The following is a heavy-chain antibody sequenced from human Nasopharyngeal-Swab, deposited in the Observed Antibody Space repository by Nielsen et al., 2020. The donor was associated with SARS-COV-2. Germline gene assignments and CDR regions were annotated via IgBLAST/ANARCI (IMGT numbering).Heavy chain of an antibody. J-gene: IGHJ5*02. CDR3: AAQPLVVAATGGFDP. CDR2: MNPNSGNT. V-gene: IGHV1-8*01. CDR1: GYTFTSYD. Sequence: VSVKVSCKASGYTFTSYDINWVRQATGQGLEWMGWMNPNSGNTGYAQKFQGRVTMTRNTSISTAYMELSSLRSEDTAVYYCAAQPLVVAATGGFDPWGQGTLVTVSS. D-gene: IGHD2-15*01.